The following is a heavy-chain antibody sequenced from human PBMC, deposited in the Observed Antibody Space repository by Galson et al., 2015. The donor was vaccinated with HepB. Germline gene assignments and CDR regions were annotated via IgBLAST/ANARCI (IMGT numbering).Heavy chain of an antibody. D-gene: IGHD4-11*01. CDR1: GFSISYGYY. J-gene: IGHJ6*02. V-gene: IGHV4-38-2*02. Sequence: TLSLTCTVSGFSISYGYYWGWIRQPPGKGLEWIGSIYHTGSTYYNPSLKSRVTISVDTSKNQFSLRVRSVTAADTAVYYCARSYRGGRGQYYYYYGMDVWGQGTLVTVSS. CDR2: IYHTGST. CDR3: ARSYRGGRGQYYYYYGMDV.